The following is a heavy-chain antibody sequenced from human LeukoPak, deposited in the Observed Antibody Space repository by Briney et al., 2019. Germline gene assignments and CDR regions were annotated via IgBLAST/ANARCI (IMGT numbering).Heavy chain of an antibody. D-gene: IGHD3-9*01. Sequence: GGSLRLSCAASGFTFDDYAMHCVRQAPGKGLEWVSGISWNSGSIGYADSVKGRFTISRDNARNSLYLQMNSLRVEDTAVYYCARLRGPLLTYPDDAFDIWGHGAMVTVSS. CDR2: ISWNSGSI. CDR3: ARLRGPLLTYPDDAFDI. J-gene: IGHJ3*02. V-gene: IGHV3-9*01. CDR1: GFTFDDYA.